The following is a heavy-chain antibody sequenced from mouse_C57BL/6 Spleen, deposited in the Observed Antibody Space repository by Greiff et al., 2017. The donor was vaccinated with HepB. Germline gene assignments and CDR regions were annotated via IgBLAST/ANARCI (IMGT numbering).Heavy chain of an antibody. CDR3: ARSIYYDYDGIAY. CDR1: GYTFTSYW. Sequence: QVQLKQPGAELVKPGASVKMSCKASGYTFTSYWITWVKQRPGQGLEWIGDIYPGSGSTNYNEKFKSKATLTVDTSSSTAYMQLSSLTSEDSAVYYCARSIYYDYDGIAYWGQGTLVTVSA. V-gene: IGHV1-55*01. CDR2: IYPGSGST. J-gene: IGHJ3*01. D-gene: IGHD2-4*01.